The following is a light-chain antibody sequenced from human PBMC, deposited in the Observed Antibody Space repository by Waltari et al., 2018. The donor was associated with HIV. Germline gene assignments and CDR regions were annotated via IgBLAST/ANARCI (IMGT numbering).Light chain of an antibody. J-gene: IGLJ2*01. Sequence: QSVLTQPASVSGSPGQSITISCTGTRSDVGGYNYVSWYQQHPGKAPKLMIYEVSNRPSGVSNRFSGSKSGNTASLTISGLQAEDEADYYCSSYTSSRTRVFGGGTKLTVL. V-gene: IGLV2-14*01. CDR2: EVS. CDR3: SSYTSSRTRV. CDR1: RSDVGGYNY.